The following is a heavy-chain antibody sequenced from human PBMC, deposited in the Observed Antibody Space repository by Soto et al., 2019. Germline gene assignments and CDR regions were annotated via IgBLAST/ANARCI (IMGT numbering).Heavy chain of an antibody. D-gene: IGHD3-3*01. Sequence: QITLKESGPTLVKPTQTLTLTCTFSGFSLSTSGVGVGWIRQPPGKALEWLALIYWDDDKRYSPSLKSRLTITKDTSKNQVVLTMTNMDPVDTATYYCAHMGNILWTRGGYYFDYWGQGTLVTVSS. CDR3: AHMGNILWTRGGYYFDY. CDR1: GFSLSTSGVG. CDR2: IYWDDDK. J-gene: IGHJ4*02. V-gene: IGHV2-5*02.